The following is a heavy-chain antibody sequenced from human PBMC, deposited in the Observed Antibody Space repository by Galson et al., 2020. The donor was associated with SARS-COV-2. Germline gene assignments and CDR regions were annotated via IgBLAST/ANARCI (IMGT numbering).Heavy chain of an antibody. Sequence: GESLKISCKGSGYSFTTYWIGWVRQMPGKGLEWMGIIYPGDSDTRYSTSFQRQVTISADRSISTAYLHWSSLKASDTAMYYCARREYYGDYYFDYWGQGTLVAVSS. J-gene: IGHJ4*02. CDR1: GYSFTTYW. CDR2: IYPGDSDT. V-gene: IGHV5-51*01. CDR3: ARREYYGDYYFDY. D-gene: IGHD4-17*01.